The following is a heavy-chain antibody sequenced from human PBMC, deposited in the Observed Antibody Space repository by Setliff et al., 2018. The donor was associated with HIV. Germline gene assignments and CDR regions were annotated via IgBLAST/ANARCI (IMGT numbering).Heavy chain of an antibody. CDR2: ISSSSSYI. CDR3: ARSDWYHGSGSHDY. J-gene: IGHJ4*02. Sequence: SGGSLRLSCAASGFTFRNYGMHWVRQAPGKGLEWVSSISSSSSYIYYADSVKGRFTISRDNAKNSLYLQMNSLRAEDTAVYYCARSDWYHGSGSHDYWGQGTLVTVSS. V-gene: IGHV3-21*01. D-gene: IGHD3-10*01. CDR1: GFTFRNYG.